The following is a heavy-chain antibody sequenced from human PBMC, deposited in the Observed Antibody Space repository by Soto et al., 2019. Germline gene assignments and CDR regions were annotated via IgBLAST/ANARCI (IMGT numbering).Heavy chain of an antibody. D-gene: IGHD4-17*01. CDR1: GFTFNHYA. V-gene: IGHV3-23*01. Sequence: VHLLESGGGLVQPGGSLRLACTASGFTFNHYAMSWVRQAPGKGLEWVSAVSGRGGSTKYADSVKGRFIISRDNSNSTLYLQMDSLRGKDTAVYYCAKDSTVTTSLYFYYYGFDVWGQGTTGTVSS. CDR2: VSGRGGST. J-gene: IGHJ6*02. CDR3: AKDSTVTTSLYFYYYGFDV.